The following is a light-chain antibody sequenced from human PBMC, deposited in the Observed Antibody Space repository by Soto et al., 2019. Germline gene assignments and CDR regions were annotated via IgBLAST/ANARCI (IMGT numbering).Light chain of an antibody. J-gene: IGKJ5*01. CDR3: NQTFGKPLIT. CDR1: ESIRIH. CDR2: AAS. Sequence: DIHMTQCQYSLSASIGDRVSIICRSSESIRIHLNWYHQKPGKDPRLLIYAASRLQSGVPSRFSGTGSGTDFTITISRRLPADFGTCYCNQTFGKPLITFGQGTRLEIK. V-gene: IGKV1-39*01.